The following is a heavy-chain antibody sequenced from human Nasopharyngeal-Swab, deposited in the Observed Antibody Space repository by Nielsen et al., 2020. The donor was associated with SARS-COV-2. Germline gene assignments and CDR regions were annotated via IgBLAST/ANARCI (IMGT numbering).Heavy chain of an antibody. J-gene: IGHJ5*02. Sequence: SVKVSCKASGGTFSSYAIRWVRQAPGQGLEWMGGIIPIFGTANYAQKFQGRVTITADESTSTAYMELSSLRSEDTAVYYCARDALWFGELLSQGGWLDPWGQGTLVTVSS. CDR1: GGTFSSYA. CDR3: ARDALWFGELLSQGGWLDP. CDR2: IIPIFGTA. D-gene: IGHD3-10*01. V-gene: IGHV1-69*13.